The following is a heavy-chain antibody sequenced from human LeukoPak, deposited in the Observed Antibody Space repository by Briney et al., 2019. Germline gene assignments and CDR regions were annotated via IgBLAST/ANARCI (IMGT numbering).Heavy chain of an antibody. CDR1: GFTFTSDYY. J-gene: IGHJ4*02. Sequence: ASVKVSCKASGFTFTSDYYLHWVRQAPGQGLEWMGYFNPHKGYTSSPQKFQGRITMTTDTSISAVYMELSSLISDDTALYYCARGVTYYDDSSGYLPDYWGQGALVTVSS. CDR2: FNPHKGYT. V-gene: IGHV1-2*02. CDR3: ARGVTYYDDSSGYLPDY. D-gene: IGHD3-22*01.